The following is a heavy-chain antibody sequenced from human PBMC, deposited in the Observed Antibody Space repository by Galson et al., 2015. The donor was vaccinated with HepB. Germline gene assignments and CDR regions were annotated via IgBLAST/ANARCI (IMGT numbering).Heavy chain of an antibody. Sequence: SLRLSCAASGFTFDDYAMHWVRQAPGKGLEWVSGISWNSGRIAYADSLKGRFTISRDNAKNSLSLQMNSLRPEDTALYYCAKDVERLSIVVLPAAFDYWGQGTLVTVSS. CDR1: GFTFDDYA. CDR3: AKDVERLSIVVLPAAFDY. V-gene: IGHV3-9*01. CDR2: ISWNSGRI. D-gene: IGHD2-2*01. J-gene: IGHJ4*02.